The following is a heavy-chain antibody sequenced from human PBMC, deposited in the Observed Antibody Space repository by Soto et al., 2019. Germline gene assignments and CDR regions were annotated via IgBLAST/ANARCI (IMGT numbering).Heavy chain of an antibody. CDR3: ARDRGYGSGTYYFDYYYAMDV. CDR1: GFTFSSYS. CDR2: ISGRSDYI. D-gene: IGHD3-10*01. Sequence: PGGSLRLSCVASGFTFSSYSMNWFRQAPGKCLEWVSSISGRSDYIYYADSMKGRFTISRDNAKNSLYLQMNSLRAEDTAVYYCARDRGYGSGTYYFDYYYAMDVWGQGTTVTVSS. V-gene: IGHV3-21*01. J-gene: IGHJ6*02.